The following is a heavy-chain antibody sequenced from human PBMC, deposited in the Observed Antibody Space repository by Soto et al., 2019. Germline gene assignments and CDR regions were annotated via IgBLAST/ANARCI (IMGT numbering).Heavy chain of an antibody. Sequence: SETLSLTCAVYGGSFSGYYWSWIRQPPGKGLEWIGEINHSGSTNYNPSLKSRVTISVDTSKNQFSLKLSSVTAADTAVYYCAGRYCSGGSCLPAFDIWGQGTMVTVSS. CDR3: AGRYCSGGSCLPAFDI. D-gene: IGHD2-15*01. J-gene: IGHJ3*02. V-gene: IGHV4-34*01. CDR2: INHSGST. CDR1: GGSFSGYY.